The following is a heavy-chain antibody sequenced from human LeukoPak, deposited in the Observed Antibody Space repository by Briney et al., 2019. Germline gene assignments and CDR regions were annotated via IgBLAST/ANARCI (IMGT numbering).Heavy chain of an antibody. CDR1: SGSISSYY. Sequence: SETLSLTCTVSSGSISSYYWNWIRQPAGKGLEWIGRVYSSGSTNYNPSLKSRVTMSVDTSKNQFSLKLSSVTAADTAVYYCARLGYDILTGYYKGAFDIWGQGTMVTVSS. V-gene: IGHV4-4*07. J-gene: IGHJ3*02. D-gene: IGHD3-9*01. CDR3: ARLGYDILTGYYKGAFDI. CDR2: VYSSGST.